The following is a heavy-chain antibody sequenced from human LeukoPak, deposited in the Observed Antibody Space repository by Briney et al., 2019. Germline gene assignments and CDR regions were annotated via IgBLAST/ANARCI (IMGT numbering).Heavy chain of an antibody. CDR3: ARVRDIEATNFDY. J-gene: IGHJ4*02. CDR1: GGSISSYY. CDR2: FYYSGTT. D-gene: IGHD5-12*01. Sequence: SETLSLTCTVSGGSISSYYWSWLRQPPGKGREWIGHFYYSGTTNYNPSLKSRVTISVDTSKNQFSLKLSSVTAADTAVYYCARVRDIEATNFDYWGQGTLVTVSS. V-gene: IGHV4-59*01.